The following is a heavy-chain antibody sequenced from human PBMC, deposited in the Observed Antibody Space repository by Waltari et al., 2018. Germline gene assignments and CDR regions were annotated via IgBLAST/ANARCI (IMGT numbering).Heavy chain of an antibody. Sequence: EVHLVESGGGLVQPGGSIRLSRAASGFPFTDYWMSWVRQAPGKGPEWVANIHKDGSEKNYVDYVKGRFTISRDNAKDSVYLQMNSLRADDTAMYYCVRDHWGPDYWGQGTLVTVSS. CDR3: VRDHWGPDY. J-gene: IGHJ4*02. CDR2: IHKDGSEK. D-gene: IGHD7-27*01. V-gene: IGHV3-7*01. CDR1: GFPFTDYW.